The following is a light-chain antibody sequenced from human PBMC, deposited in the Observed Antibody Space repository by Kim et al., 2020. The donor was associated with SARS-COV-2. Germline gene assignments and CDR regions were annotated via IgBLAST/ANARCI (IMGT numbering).Light chain of an antibody. CDR3: QAWDSSTYV. Sequence: SYELTQPPSASVFPGQTASITCSGDKLGDKYASWYQQKSGQSPVLVIYQDNKRPSGIPERFSGSNSGNTATLTISGTQAMDEADYYCQAWDSSTYVFGPGTKVTVL. J-gene: IGLJ1*01. V-gene: IGLV3-1*01. CDR2: QDN. CDR1: KLGDKY.